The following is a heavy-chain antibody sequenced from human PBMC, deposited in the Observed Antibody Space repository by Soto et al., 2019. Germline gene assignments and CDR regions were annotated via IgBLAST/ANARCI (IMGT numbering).Heavy chain of an antibody. V-gene: IGHV3-48*03. CDR1: RFTFSTYE. CDR3: VRYCSTTLCNGVATRTFDY. D-gene: IGHD2-2*01. J-gene: IGHJ4*02. CDR2: ISSSGNTV. Sequence: LRLSCAASRFTFSTYEMHWVRQAPGKGLEWVSYISSSGNTVYYADSVKGRFTISRDNTRNSLYLQMNSLRDEDTALYYCVRYCSTTLCNGVATRTFDYWGQGTLVTVSS.